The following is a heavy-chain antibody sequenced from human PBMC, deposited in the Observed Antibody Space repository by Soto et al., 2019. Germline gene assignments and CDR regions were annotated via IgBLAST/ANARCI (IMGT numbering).Heavy chain of an antibody. Sequence: EEQLLESGGGLVQPGGSLRLSCAASGFTFSTYAMSWVRQAPGKGLECVSDISGTGIITYYSDSVKGRFTISRDNSKNTLYLQMNSLRAEDTAVYYCAKAGYCSGGSCYSQVAGVCYDYWGQGTLVTVSS. CDR1: GFTFSTYA. CDR3: AKAGYCSGGSCYSQVAGVCYDY. J-gene: IGHJ4*02. D-gene: IGHD2-15*01. V-gene: IGHV3-23*01. CDR2: ISGTGIIT.